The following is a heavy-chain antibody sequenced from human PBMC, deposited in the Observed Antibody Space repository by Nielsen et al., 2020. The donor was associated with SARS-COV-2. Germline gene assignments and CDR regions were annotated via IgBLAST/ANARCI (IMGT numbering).Heavy chain of an antibody. J-gene: IGHJ6*02. D-gene: IGHD5-12*01. CDR3: ARESSGYDHYNYGMDV. Sequence: SETLSLTCTVSGGSISSSGYYWSWIRHHPGKGLEWIGYIYFRGRTCYNPSLKSRVTISVDTSKNQFSLSLRSVTAADTAVYYCARESSGYDHYNYGMDVWGQGTTVTVSS. CDR2: IYFRGRT. V-gene: IGHV4-31*03. CDR1: GGSISSSGYY.